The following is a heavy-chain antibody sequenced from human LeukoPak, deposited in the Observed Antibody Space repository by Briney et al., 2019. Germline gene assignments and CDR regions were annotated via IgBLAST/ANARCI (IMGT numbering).Heavy chain of an antibody. J-gene: IGHJ4*02. V-gene: IGHV3-21*01. Sequence: GGSLRLSCAASGFTFNTYTMNWVRQAPGKGLEWVSSISSSSTYISYPDSVKGRFTISRDNAKNSLYLQMNSLRDEDSAVYYCARGLQYHEPLYCHSWRQGTLVTVSS. D-gene: IGHD4-11*01. CDR2: ISSSSTYI. CDR1: GFTFNTYT. CDR3: ARGLQYHEPLYCHS.